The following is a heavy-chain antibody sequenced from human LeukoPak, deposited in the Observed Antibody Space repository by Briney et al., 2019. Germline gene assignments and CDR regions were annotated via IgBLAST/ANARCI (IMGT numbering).Heavy chain of an antibody. V-gene: IGHV3-30*02. Sequence: GGSLRLSCAASGFTFSDYGMHWVRQAPGKGLEWVTSIRYDGTNRYYADSVKGRFTISRDNSKNTLYLQMNSLRAEDTAVYYCAKSITIFGVIIIGDFDYWGQGTLVTVSS. D-gene: IGHD3-3*01. J-gene: IGHJ4*02. CDR2: IRYDGTNR. CDR1: GFTFSDYG. CDR3: AKSITIFGVIIIGDFDY.